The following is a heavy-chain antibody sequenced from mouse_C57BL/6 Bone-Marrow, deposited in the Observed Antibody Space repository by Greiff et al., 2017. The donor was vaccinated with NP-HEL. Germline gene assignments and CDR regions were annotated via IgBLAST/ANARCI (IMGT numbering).Heavy chain of an antibody. J-gene: IGHJ3*01. Sequence: VQLQQPGAELVKPGASVKLSCKASGYTFTSYWMQWVKQRPGQGLEWIGEIDPSDSYTNYNQKFKGKATLTVDTSSSTAYMQLSSLTSEDSAVYYCARVWLGAYWGKGTLVTVSA. CDR1: GYTFTSYW. CDR3: ARVWLGAY. D-gene: IGHD2-2*01. V-gene: IGHV1-50*01. CDR2: IDPSDSYT.